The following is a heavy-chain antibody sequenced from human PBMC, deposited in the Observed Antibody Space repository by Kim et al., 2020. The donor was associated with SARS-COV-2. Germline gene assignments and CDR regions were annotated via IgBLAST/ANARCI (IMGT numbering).Heavy chain of an antibody. CDR1: GFTFSNAW. Sequence: GGSLRLSCAASGFTFSNAWMSWVRQAPGKGLEWVGRIKSKTDGGTTDYAAPVKGRFTISRDDSKNTLYLQMNSLKTEDTAVYYCTTAPYYGSGSYYNYWGQGTLVTVSS. CDR2: IKSKTDGGTT. V-gene: IGHV3-15*01. CDR3: TTAPYYGSGSYYNY. D-gene: IGHD3-10*01. J-gene: IGHJ4*02.